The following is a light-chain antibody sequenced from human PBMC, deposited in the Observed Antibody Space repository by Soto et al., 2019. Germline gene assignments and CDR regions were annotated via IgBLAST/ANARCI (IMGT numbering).Light chain of an antibody. V-gene: IGKV1-39*01. CDR3: QQSYSPPWT. CDR2: SAS. J-gene: IGKJ1*01. CDR1: QSISTY. Sequence: DIQMTQSPSSLCASVGDRVTVTCRASQSISTYLNWYQQKPGKAPEFLIYSASSLQSGVPSRFSGSGSGTDFTLTINSLQPEDFATYYGQQSYSPPWTFGQGTKVEIK.